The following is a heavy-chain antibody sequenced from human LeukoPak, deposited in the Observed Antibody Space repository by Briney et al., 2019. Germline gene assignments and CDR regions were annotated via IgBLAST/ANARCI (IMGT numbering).Heavy chain of an antibody. CDR1: GFTFSSYG. CDR3: ARDSSGWYSLDY. J-gene: IGHJ4*02. Sequence: PGRSLRLSCAASGFTFSSYGMHWVRQAPGKGLEWVAVISYDGSNKYYADSMKGRFTISRDNSKNTLYLQMNSLRAEDTAVYYCARDSSGWYSLDYWGQGTLVTVSS. D-gene: IGHD6-19*01. CDR2: ISYDGSNK. V-gene: IGHV3-30*03.